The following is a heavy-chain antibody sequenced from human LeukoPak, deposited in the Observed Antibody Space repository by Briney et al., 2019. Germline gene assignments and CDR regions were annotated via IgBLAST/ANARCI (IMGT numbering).Heavy chain of an antibody. CDR1: GFTFSHCG. V-gene: IGHV3-30*19. Sequence: GRSLRLSCAASGFTFSHCGMHWVRQAPGKGLEWVAVISYDGSNKYYADSVKGRFTISRDNSKNTMYLQMNSLRPEDTALYYCARAVGIAVPWGYGVDVWGQGTTVTVSS. CDR3: ARAVGIAVPWGYGVDV. CDR2: ISYDGSNK. J-gene: IGHJ6*02. D-gene: IGHD6-19*01.